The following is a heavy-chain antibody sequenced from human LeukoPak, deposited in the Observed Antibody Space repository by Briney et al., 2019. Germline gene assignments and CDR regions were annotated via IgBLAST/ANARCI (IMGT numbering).Heavy chain of an antibody. CDR1: GFTFSSYW. CDR2: INSDGSTT. J-gene: IGHJ4*02. D-gene: IGHD4-11*01. CDR3: ARTVGLRPYYFDY. Sequence: GGSLRLSCAASGFTFSSYWMHWVRQAPGKGLVWVSRINSDGSTTSHADSVKGRFTISRDNSKNTLYLQMNSLRAEDTAVYYCARTVGLRPYYFDYWGQGTLVTVSS. V-gene: IGHV3-74*01.